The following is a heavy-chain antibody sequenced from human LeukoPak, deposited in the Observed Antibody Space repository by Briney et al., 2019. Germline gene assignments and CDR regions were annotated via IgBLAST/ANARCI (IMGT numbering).Heavy chain of an antibody. J-gene: IGHJ4*02. CDR1: GFTFSSYR. CDR3: ARSGYDLLDYDY. CDR2: IKQDGSEK. Sequence: PGGSLRLSWAASGFTFSSYRMSWVRQAPGKGLEWVANIKQDGSEKYYVDSVKGRFTISRDNAKNSLYLQMNSLRAEDTAVYYCARSGYDLLDYDYWGQGTLVTVSS. V-gene: IGHV3-7*01. D-gene: IGHD5-12*01.